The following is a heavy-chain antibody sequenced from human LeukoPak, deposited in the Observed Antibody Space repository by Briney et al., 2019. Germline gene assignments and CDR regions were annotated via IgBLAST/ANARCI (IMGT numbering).Heavy chain of an antibody. D-gene: IGHD3-9*01. V-gene: IGHV1-2*02. J-gene: IGHJ4*02. CDR3: AREGDILTGYTLDY. CDR2: INPDSGGT. CDR1: GFTFTGYY. Sequence: GASVKVSCKASGFTFTGYYMHWVRQAPGQGLEWMGWINPDSGGTKYAQKFQGRVTMTRDTSISTAYMELSSLRSDDTAVYYCAREGDILTGYTLDYWGQGTLVTVSS.